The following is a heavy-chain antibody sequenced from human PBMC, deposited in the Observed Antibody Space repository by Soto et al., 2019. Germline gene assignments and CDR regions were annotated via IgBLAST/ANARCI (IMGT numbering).Heavy chain of an antibody. Sequence: QVQLQESGPGLVKPSQTLSLSCSVSGVSVTTSGHYWNWVRQRPGRGLEWIGYIDSSGTTYYNPSLKSLRAMSVEPSKSQISLNLNSVTAADTALYLCALGMFMDVWGRGTAVTVSS. CDR2: IDSSGTT. V-gene: IGHV4-31*01. D-gene: IGHD3-16*01. J-gene: IGHJ6*03. CDR1: GVSVTTSGHY. CDR3: ALGMFMDV.